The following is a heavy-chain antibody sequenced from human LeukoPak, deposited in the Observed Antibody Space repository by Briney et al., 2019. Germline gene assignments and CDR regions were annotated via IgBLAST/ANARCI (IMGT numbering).Heavy chain of an antibody. V-gene: IGHV3-21*01. CDR2: ISSSSSYI. D-gene: IGHD3-3*01. CDR3: ATSGYFQSYDWFDP. J-gene: IGHJ5*02. CDR1: GFTFSSYS. Sequence: PGGSLRLPCAASGFTFSSYSMNWVRQAPGKGLEWVSSISSSSSYIYYADSVKGRFTISRDNAKNSLYLQMNSLRAEDTAVYYCATSGYFQSYDWFDPWGQGTLVTVSS.